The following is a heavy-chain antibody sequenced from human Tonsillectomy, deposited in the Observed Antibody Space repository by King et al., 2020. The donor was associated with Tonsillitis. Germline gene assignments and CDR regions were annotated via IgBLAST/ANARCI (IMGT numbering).Heavy chain of an antibody. CDR2: INCDGSTT. J-gene: IGHJ4*02. CDR3: ARGVRYYTNY. Sequence: VQLVESGGDLVQPGGSLRLSCAASGFTFSSFWMHWVRQTPGKGLGWVSRINCDGSTTSYADSVKGRFTLSRDNAENTLYLQMDSLRAEDTAVYYCARGVRYYTNYWGQGALVTVSP. D-gene: IGHD2-2*02. V-gene: IGHV3-74*01. CDR1: GFTFSSFW.